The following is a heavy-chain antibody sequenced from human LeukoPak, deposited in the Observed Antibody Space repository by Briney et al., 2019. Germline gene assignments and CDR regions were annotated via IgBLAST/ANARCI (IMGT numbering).Heavy chain of an antibody. CDR3: ARLITGTTTAFDI. CDR2: IYHSGST. Sequence: SETLSLTCAVSGYSISSGYYWGWIRQPPAKGLEWIGSIYHSGSTYYNPSLKSRVTISVDTSKNQFSLKLSSVTAADTAVYYCARLITGTTTAFDIWGQGTMVTVSS. D-gene: IGHD1-7*01. V-gene: IGHV4-38-2*01. CDR1: GYSISSGYY. J-gene: IGHJ3*02.